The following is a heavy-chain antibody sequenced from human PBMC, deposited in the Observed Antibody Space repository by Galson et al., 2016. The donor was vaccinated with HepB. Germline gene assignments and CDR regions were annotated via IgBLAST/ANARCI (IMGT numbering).Heavy chain of an antibody. CDR3: ANFQLLLDAFAI. D-gene: IGHD2-15*01. CDR1: GFAVSSNY. CDR2: IYSDGST. V-gene: IGHV3-53*01. J-gene: IGHJ3*02. Sequence: SLRLSCAASGFAVSSNYMSWVRQAPGKGLEWVPVIYSDGSTSYADSVKGRFTISRDNSKHTLYIQMNSLRAEDTAVYYCANFQLLLDAFAIWGQGTMVTVSS.